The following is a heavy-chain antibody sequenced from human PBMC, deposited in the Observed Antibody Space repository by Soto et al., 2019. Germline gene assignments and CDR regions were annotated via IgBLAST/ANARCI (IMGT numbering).Heavy chain of an antibody. D-gene: IGHD1-1*01. V-gene: IGHV3-33*01. CDR1: GFTFTHYV. CDR2: ICPDGSYK. CDR3: ATATVGTTRTMFDNGREDY. J-gene: IGHJ4*02. Sequence: QVQLVESGGGVVQPGGSLRLSCVASGFTFTHYVILWVRQAPGKGLEWVAGICPDGSYKYYADSVKGRFTISRDNSNNKVFLHITRLTADDTALYFCATATVGTTRTMFDNGREDYWGRGTLVTVSS.